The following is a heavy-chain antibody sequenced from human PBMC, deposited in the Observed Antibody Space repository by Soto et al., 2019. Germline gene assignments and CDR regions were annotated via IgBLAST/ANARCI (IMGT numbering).Heavy chain of an antibody. D-gene: IGHD1-26*01. CDR1: GLTFYNYD. V-gene: IGHV3-33*08. CDR3: ARDTSGSYSCFDY. CDR2: IWYDGSNK. Sequence: GGSLRLSCAASGLTFYNYDMSWVRQAPGKGLEWVAVIWYDGSNKYYADSVKGRFTISRDNSKNTLYLQMNSLRAEDTAVYYCARDTSGSYSCFDYWGQGTLVTVSS. J-gene: IGHJ4*02.